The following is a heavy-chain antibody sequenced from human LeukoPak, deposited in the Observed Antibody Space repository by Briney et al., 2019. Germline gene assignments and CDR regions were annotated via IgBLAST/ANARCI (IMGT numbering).Heavy chain of an antibody. V-gene: IGHV3-30*02. D-gene: IGHD4-17*01. Sequence: GGSLRLSCAASGFTFSSYGMHWVRQVPGKGLEWVAFIRYDGSNKYYADSVKGRFTISRDNSKNTLYLQMNSLRAEDTAVYYCAKDLTSDYGDLRRPYCFDYWGQGTLVTVFS. CDR1: GFTFSSYG. CDR2: IRYDGSNK. J-gene: IGHJ4*02. CDR3: AKDLTSDYGDLRRPYCFDY.